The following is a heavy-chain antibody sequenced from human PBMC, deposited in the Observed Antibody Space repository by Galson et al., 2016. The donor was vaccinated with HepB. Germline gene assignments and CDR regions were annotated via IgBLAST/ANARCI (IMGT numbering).Heavy chain of an antibody. D-gene: IGHD5-24*01. V-gene: IGHV4-4*02. CDR1: GDSITSRTW. Sequence: SETLSLTCAVSGDSITSRTWWTWVRQPPGKGLEWIGEISHSRSTYFNPSLKSRVTTSVDKSKNQFSLKLSSVTAADTAVFYFCRDGYKGFYYWGQGILVTVSS. CDR2: ISHSRST. J-gene: IGHJ4*02. CDR3: CRDGYKGFYY.